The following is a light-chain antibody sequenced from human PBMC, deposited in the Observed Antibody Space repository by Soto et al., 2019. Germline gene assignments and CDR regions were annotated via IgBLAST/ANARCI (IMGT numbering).Light chain of an antibody. Sequence: DIPMTQSPSSLSASVGDRVTITCRASQGISNFLAWYQQKPGKVPKLLISAASTLQSGVPSRFSGSGSGTDFTLTSTSLPPEDVATYCCQKYSSVITFGQGTRLEIK. V-gene: IGKV1-27*01. J-gene: IGKJ5*01. CDR2: AAS. CDR3: QKYSSVIT. CDR1: QGISNF.